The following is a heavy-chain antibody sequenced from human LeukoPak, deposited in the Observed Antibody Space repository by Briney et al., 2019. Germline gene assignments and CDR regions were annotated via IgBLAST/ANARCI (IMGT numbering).Heavy chain of an antibody. Sequence: PSETLSLTCAVSGGSISTYYWSWIRQPPGKGLAWTGYIHYSGSTNYNPSLKSRVTILVDTSKNQFSLRLSSVTAADTAVYYCARGGLDSNGYWTAFDIWGQGTMVTVSS. V-gene: IGHV4-59*01. D-gene: IGHD3-22*01. J-gene: IGHJ3*02. CDR2: IHYSGST. CDR3: ARGGLDSNGYWTAFDI. CDR1: GGSISTYY.